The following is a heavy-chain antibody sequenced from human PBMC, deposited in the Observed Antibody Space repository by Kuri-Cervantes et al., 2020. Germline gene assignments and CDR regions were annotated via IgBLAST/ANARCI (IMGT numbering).Heavy chain of an antibody. CDR2: MNPNSGNT. J-gene: IGHJ5*02. CDR1: GGTFSSYA. D-gene: IGHD6-13*01. Sequence: ASVKVSCKASGGTFSSYAISWVRQAPGQGLEWMGWMNPNSGNTGYAQKFQGRVTMTRNTSISTAYMELSSLRSEDTAVYYCARVIYVRQQLVRGRRSNWFDPWGQGTLVTVSS. CDR3: ARVIYVRQQLVRGRRSNWFDP. V-gene: IGHV1-8*02.